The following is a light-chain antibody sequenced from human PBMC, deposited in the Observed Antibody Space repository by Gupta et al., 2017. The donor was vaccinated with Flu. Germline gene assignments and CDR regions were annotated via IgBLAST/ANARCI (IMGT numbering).Light chain of an antibody. CDR3: AAWDDSQSGWV. CDR1: SSNIGSNY. V-gene: IGLV1-47*01. J-gene: IGLJ3*02. CDR2: RNN. Sequence: RVTISCSGSSSNIGSNYVYWYQQLPGTAPKLLIYRNNRRPSGVPDRFSGSKSGTSASLAISGLRAEDGADYYCAAWDDSQSGWVFGGGTKLTVL.